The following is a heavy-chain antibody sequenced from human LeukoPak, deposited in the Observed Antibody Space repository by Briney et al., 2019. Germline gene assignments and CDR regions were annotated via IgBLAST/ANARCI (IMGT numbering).Heavy chain of an antibody. J-gene: IGHJ4*02. D-gene: IGHD6-19*01. CDR2: IWYDGSNK. Sequence: GGSLRLSCAASGFTFDDYAMPWVRQAPGKGLEWVAVIWYDGSNKYYADSVKGRFTISRDNSKNTLYLQMNSLRAEDTAVYYCAKTAGFVSSGWYYWGQGTLVTVSS. CDR1: GFTFDDYA. CDR3: AKTAGFVSSGWYY. V-gene: IGHV3-33*06.